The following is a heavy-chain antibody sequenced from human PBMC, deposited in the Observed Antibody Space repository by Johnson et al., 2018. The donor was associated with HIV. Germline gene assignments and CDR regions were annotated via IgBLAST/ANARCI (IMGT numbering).Heavy chain of an antibody. D-gene: IGHD1-26*01. CDR2: IWYDGSKA. CDR1: GFTFSKYG. V-gene: IGHV3-30*02. J-gene: IGHJ3*01. Sequence: QVQLVESGGGVVQPGRSLRLSCAASGFTFSKYGMHWVRQAPNKGLEWVAFIWYDGSKATYADSVNGRFTVSRDNSKDTLYLQMSSLRLEDTGVYYCAKVLVGAKALHVWGQGTTVSVSS. CDR3: AKVLVGAKALHV.